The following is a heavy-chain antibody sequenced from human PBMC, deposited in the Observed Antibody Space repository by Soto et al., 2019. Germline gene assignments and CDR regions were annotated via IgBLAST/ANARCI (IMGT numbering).Heavy chain of an antibody. CDR1: GGTFSSYA. V-gene: IGHV1-69*02. CDR3: PRSPQNGGD. Sequence: QVQLVQSGTEVKKPGSSVKVSCKASGGTFSSYAINWVRQAPGRGLEWMGRIIPNLGIANYAQNFQGRVTITADRSTSTAYMELSSLTSEDTAVYYCPRSPQNGGDWGQGTLVTVSS. CDR2: IIPNLGIA. D-gene: IGHD2-8*01. J-gene: IGHJ4*02.